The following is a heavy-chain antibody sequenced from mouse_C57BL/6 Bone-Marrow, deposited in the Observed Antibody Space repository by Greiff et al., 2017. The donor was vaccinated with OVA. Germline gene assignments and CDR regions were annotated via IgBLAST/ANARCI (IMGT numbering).Heavy chain of an antibody. CDR1: GFTFSDYG. J-gene: IGHJ1*03. D-gene: IGHD2-13*01. CDR2: ISSGSSTI. V-gene: IGHV5-17*01. Sequence: DVHLVESGGGLVKPGGSLKLSCAASGFTFSDYGMHWVRQAPEKGLEWVAYISSGSSTIYYADTVKGRFTISRDNAKNTLFLQMTSLRSEDTAMYYCARGTTPGYFDVWGTGTTVTVSS. CDR3: ARGTTPGYFDV.